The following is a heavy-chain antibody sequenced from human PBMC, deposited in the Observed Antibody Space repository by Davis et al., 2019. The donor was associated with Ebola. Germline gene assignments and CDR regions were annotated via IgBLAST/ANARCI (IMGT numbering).Heavy chain of an antibody. CDR2: ITPIFGTA. CDR1: GGTFSRSA. J-gene: IGHJ4*02. D-gene: IGHD6-19*01. V-gene: IGHV1-69*13. CDR3: ARWVGSDWYYFDY. Sequence: SVKVSCKASGGTFSRSAISWVRQAPGQGLEWMGGITPIFGTANYAQKFQGRVTITADESASTAYLEVRSLRSEDTAVYYCARWVGSDWYYFDYWGQGTLVTVSS.